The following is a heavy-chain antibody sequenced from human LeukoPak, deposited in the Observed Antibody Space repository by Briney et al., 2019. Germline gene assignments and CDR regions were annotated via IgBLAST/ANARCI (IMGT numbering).Heavy chain of an antibody. D-gene: IGHD5-12*01. J-gene: IGHJ3*02. V-gene: IGHV3-64*04. CDR3: AKDLVDSATEDAFDI. CDR2: ISSNGGST. Sequence: GGSLRLSCSASGFTFSRYAMHWVRQAPGKGLEYVSAISSNGGSTYYADSVKGRFTISRDNSKNTLYLQMNSLRAEDTAVYYCAKDLVDSATEDAFDIWGQGTMVTVSS. CDR1: GFTFSRYA.